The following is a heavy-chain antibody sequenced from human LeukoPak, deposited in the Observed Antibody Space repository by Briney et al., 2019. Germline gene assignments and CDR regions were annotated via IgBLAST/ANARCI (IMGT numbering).Heavy chain of an antibody. CDR3: ARDAYCGGDCYSNDY. Sequence: PGGSLRLSCAASGFTVSSNYMSWVRQAPGKGLEWVSVIYSGGSTYYADSVKGRFTISRDNSKNTLYLQMNSLRAEDTAVYYCARDAYCGGDCYSNDYWGQGTVVTVSS. V-gene: IGHV3-66*02. CDR1: GFTVSSNY. D-gene: IGHD2-21*02. J-gene: IGHJ4*02. CDR2: IYSGGST.